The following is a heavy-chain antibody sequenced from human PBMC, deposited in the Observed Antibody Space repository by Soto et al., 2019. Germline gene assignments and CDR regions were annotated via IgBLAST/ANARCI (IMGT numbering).Heavy chain of an antibody. D-gene: IGHD5-12*01. CDR1: GGSISSYY. Sequence: SETLSLTCTVSGGSISSYYWSWIRQPPGKGLEWIGYIYYSGSTNYNPSLKSRVTISVDTSKNQFSLILRSVTAADTAVYYCARGAGTSFLGYSGYRKPGNLDVWGKGTTVTVSS. J-gene: IGHJ6*04. CDR3: ARGAGTSFLGYSGYRKPGNLDV. CDR2: IYYSGST. V-gene: IGHV4-59*01.